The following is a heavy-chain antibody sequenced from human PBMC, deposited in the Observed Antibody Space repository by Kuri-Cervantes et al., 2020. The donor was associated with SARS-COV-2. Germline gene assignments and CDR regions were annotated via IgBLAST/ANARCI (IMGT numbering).Heavy chain of an antibody. J-gene: IGHJ4*02. CDR3: AKTVAGTGIDY. CDR1: GFTFDDYA. Sequence: GGSLRLSCAASGFTFDDYAMHWVRQAPGKGLEWVSGISWNSGSIGYADSVKGQFTISRDNAKNSLYLQMNSLRAEDTAVYYCAKTVAGTGIDYWGQGTLVTVSS. V-gene: IGHV3-9*01. D-gene: IGHD6-19*01. CDR2: ISWNSGSI.